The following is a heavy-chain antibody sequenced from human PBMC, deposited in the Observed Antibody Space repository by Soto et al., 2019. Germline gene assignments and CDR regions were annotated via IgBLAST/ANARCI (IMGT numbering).Heavy chain of an antibody. Sequence: SETLSLTXTVSGGSISSGDYYWSWIRQPPGKGLEWIGYIYYSGSTYYNPSLKSRVTISVDTSKNQFSLKLSSVTAADTAVYYCARDSRVDSSGYTQTNWFDPWGQGTLVTVSS. J-gene: IGHJ5*02. CDR1: GGSISSGDYY. D-gene: IGHD3-22*01. V-gene: IGHV4-30-4*01. CDR2: IYYSGST. CDR3: ARDSRVDSSGYTQTNWFDP.